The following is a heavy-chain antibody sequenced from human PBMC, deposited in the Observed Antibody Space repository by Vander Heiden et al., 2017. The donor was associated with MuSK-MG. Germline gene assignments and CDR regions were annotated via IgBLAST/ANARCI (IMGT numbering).Heavy chain of an antibody. V-gene: IGHV3-74*01. D-gene: IGHD4-17*01. CDR3: VRVPQTTLFDY. CDR1: GFTFRSYW. Sequence: EVQLVESGGGLVQPGGSLRLSCAASGFTFRSYWMHWVRQAPGKGLVWVSRLNTDGSSTNYADSVKGRFTISRDNAKNTLYLQMNSLRVEDTAVYYCVRVPQTTLFDYWGQGILVTVSS. J-gene: IGHJ4*02. CDR2: LNTDGSST.